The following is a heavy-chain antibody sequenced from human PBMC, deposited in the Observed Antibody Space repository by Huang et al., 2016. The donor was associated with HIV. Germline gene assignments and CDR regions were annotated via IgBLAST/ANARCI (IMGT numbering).Heavy chain of an antibody. D-gene: IGHD3-3*01. V-gene: IGHV4-34*02. CDR2: VNDSGAT. CDR3: ARQWTILEWLLGLDV. Sequence: QMQLQQRGAGLLKPSETLSLTCGVSGGSFTGNYLTWIRQAPGKGLEWSGEVNDSGATNYNPSLNGRDTISLDKSNRELSLNLRSVTAADTAVYYCARQWTILEWLLGLDVWGQGTTVIVSS. CDR1: GGSFTGNY. J-gene: IGHJ6*02.